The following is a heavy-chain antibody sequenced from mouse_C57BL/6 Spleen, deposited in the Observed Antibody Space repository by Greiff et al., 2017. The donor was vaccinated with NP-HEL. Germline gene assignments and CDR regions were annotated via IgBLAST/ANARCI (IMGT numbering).Heavy chain of an antibody. D-gene: IGHD1-1*01. J-gene: IGHJ3*01. CDR2: IYPGDGDT. V-gene: IGHV1-80*01. Sequence: QVQLQQSGAELVKPGASVKISCKASGYAFSSYWMNWVKQRPGKGLEWIGQIYPGDGDTNYNGKFKGKAKLTADKSSSTAYMQLSSLTSEDSAVYFCARSFYYYGSSYVWFAYWGQGTLVTVSA. CDR3: ARSFYYYGSSYVWFAY. CDR1: GYAFSSYW.